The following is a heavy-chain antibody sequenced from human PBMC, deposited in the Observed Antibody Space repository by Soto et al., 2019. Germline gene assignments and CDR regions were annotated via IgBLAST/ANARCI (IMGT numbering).Heavy chain of an antibody. Sequence: QVRLVESGGGVVQPGRSLRLSCAASGFPFTTYGMHWVREGPGKGLEWVAVISYDGSNKYYAESVKGRFTISRDNSKNTLYLQMNSLRPEDTALYYCVGGQYYFDYRGQGTLVTVSS. J-gene: IGHJ4*02. CDR3: VGGQYYFDY. D-gene: IGHD3-10*01. CDR1: GFPFTTYG. V-gene: IGHV3-30*03. CDR2: ISYDGSNK.